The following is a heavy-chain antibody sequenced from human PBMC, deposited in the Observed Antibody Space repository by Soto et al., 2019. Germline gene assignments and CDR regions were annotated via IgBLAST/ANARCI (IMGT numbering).Heavy chain of an antibody. D-gene: IGHD4-17*01. V-gene: IGHV3-48*02. J-gene: IGHJ5*02. CDR1: GFTFSSYS. CDR3: ARGPGDYGDYGGGNWFDP. Sequence: GGSLRLSCAASGFTFSSYSMNWVRQAPGKGLEWVSYISSSSSTIYYADSVKGRFTISRDNAKNSLYLQMNSLRDEDTAVYYCARGPGDYGDYGGGNWFDPWGQGTLVTVSS. CDR2: ISSSSSTI.